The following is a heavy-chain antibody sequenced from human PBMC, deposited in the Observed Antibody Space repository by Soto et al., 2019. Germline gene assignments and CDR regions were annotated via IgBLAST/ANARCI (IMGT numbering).Heavy chain of an antibody. CDR1: GYTFTSYG. Sequence: QVQLVQSGAEVKKPGASVKVSCKASGYTFTSYGISWVRQAPGQGLEWMGWISAYNGNTNYAQKLQGTVTMTKGRSASTAYMALGSLRSDDTAVYDCALMNYDILTPPLNWGQGTLVTVSS. CDR3: ALMNYDILTPPLN. J-gene: IGHJ4*02. CDR2: ISAYNGNT. V-gene: IGHV1-18*01. D-gene: IGHD3-9*01.